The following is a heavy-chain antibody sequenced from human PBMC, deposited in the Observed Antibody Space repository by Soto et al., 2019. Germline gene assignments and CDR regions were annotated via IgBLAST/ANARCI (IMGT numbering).Heavy chain of an antibody. CDR3: ASEEVDGYFY. D-gene: IGHD5-18*01. J-gene: IGHJ4*02. CDR1: GYTFTSYY. V-gene: IGHV1-46*01. CDR2: INPSGGST. Sequence: GASVKVSCKASGYTFTSYYMHWVRQAPGQGLEWMGIINPSGGSTSYAQKFQGRVTMTRDTSTSTAYMELSSLRSEDTAVYYCASEEVDGYFYWGQGTLVTVSS.